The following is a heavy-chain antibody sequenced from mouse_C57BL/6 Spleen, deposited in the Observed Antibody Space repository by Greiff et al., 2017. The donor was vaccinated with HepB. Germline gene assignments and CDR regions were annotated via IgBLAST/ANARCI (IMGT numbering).Heavy chain of an antibody. CDR1: GYTFTSYW. Sequence: QVHVKQPGAELVKPGASVKLSCKASGYTFTSYWMHWVKQRPGQGLEWIGMIHPNSGSTNYNEKFKSKATLTVDKSSSTAYMQLSSLTSEDSAVYYCARAGWSYWGQGTSVTVSS. J-gene: IGHJ4*01. D-gene: IGHD2-3*01. V-gene: IGHV1-64*01. CDR2: IHPNSGST. CDR3: ARAGWSY.